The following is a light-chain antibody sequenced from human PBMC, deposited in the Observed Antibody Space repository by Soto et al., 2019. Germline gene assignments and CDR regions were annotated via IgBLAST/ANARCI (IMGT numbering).Light chain of an antibody. CDR1: QSISSW. CDR3: QHYNTYPWT. Sequence: DIQMTQFPSSLSASVGGRVHMTCQANQSISSWLAWYQQKARKAPKLLYDDATKLESGLPTIFSSSGSRTVITLTISILHPDYSATYYCQHYNTYPWTFGQGTKVDIK. J-gene: IGKJ1*01. CDR2: DAT. V-gene: IGKV1-5*01.